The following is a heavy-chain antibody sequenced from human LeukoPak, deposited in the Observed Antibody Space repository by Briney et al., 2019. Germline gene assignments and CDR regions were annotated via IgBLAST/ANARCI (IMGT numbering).Heavy chain of an antibody. CDR3: AKNRGANYYNYYMDV. D-gene: IGHD4/OR15-4a*01. Sequence: GGSLRLSCAASGFTFNRNAISWVRQAPGKGLEWVSTIGGSGDKTFYADSVKGRFTISRDNPKNTLYLQMSSLRAEDTAVYFCAKNRGANYYNYYMDVWGKGTTVTVSS. V-gene: IGHV3-23*01. J-gene: IGHJ6*03. CDR1: GFTFNRNA. CDR2: IGGSGDKT.